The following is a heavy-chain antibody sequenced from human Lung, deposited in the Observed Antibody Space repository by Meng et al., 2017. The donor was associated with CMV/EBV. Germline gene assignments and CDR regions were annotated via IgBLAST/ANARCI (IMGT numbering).Heavy chain of an antibody. CDR3: ARGRGYCSSTNCYQNFDY. Sequence: GGSLRLSXTASGFIFSDYSMSWVRQAPGKGLEWVSSISSSSIHIYYADSTKGRFTISRDNAKKSLYLQMNSLRAEDTAVYYCARGRGYCSSTNCYQNFDYWGQGTLVTFSS. D-gene: IGHD2-2*01. J-gene: IGHJ4*02. V-gene: IGHV3-21*01. CDR1: GFIFSDYS. CDR2: ISSSSIHI.